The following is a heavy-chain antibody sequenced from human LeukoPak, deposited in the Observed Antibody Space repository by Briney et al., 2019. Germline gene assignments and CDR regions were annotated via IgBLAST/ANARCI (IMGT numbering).Heavy chain of an antibody. CDR2: INPAGRGT. D-gene: IGHD6-19*01. CDR3: VRDFSGSYDY. Sequence: ASVKVSCKASGYSFTAYYIHWVRQAPGQGLEWMGLINPAGRGTNYAQKFQDRVTMTRDTSISTVYMELSRLRSDDTAVYYCVRDFSGSYDYWGLGTLVTGSS. CDR1: GYSFTAYY. V-gene: IGHV1-2*02. J-gene: IGHJ4*02.